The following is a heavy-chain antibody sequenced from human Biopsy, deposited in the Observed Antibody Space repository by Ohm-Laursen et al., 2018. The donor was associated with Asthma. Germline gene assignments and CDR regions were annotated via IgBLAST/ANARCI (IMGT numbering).Heavy chain of an antibody. D-gene: IGHD4-17*01. Sequence: SLRLSCAASGFTFDDYAMSWVRQAPGKGLEWVSGINWNGGSTGYADSVKGRFTISRDNVKNSLYLQMNSLRAEDTALYHCARDRAVTGLNDAFDTWGQGTMVTVSS. J-gene: IGHJ3*02. V-gene: IGHV3-20*01. CDR2: INWNGGST. CDR1: GFTFDDYA. CDR3: ARDRAVTGLNDAFDT.